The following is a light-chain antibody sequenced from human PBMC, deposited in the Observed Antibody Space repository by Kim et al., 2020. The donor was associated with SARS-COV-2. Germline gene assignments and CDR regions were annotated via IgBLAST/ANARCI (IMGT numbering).Light chain of an antibody. CDR1: QSVNRY. J-gene: IGKJ2*01. CDR2: DAS. V-gene: IGKV3-11*01. Sequence: LSPGERATLSCRASQSVNRYLAWYQQKPGQAPRLLIYDASNRATGVPARFSGSGSGTDFTLTISNLEPEDFVVYYCQQRSDWPPFTFGQGTKLEI. CDR3: QQRSDWPPFT.